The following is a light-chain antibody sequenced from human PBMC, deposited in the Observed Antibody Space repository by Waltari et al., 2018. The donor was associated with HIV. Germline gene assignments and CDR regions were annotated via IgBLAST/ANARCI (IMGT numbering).Light chain of an antibody. CDR2: GAL. CDR3: QQYHNWPLT. V-gene: IGKV3-15*01. CDR1: QSVGSN. J-gene: IGKJ4*01. Sequence: ETVMTQSPATLSVSPGERATLSCRASQSVGSNLAWYQQKPGQATRLLVYGALTRATGIPARFSGSGSGTEFTLTISSLQSEDFAVYSCQQYHNWPLTFGGGTKVEIK.